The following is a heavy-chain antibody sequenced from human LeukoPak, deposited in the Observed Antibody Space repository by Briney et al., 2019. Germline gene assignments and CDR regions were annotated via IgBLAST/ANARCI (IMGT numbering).Heavy chain of an antibody. CDR1: GFTFSSYC. CDR3: AITGCGGSTICYWFDR. CDR2: IKNNASTK. Sequence: GGSLRLSCAASGFTFSSYCMSWVRQAPGKGLEWLSDIKNNASTKYYADSVKGRFTFSRDKAKNSLYLQMNSLGAEDTAVYYCAITGCGGSTICYWFDRWGQGTLVTVSS. D-gene: IGHD2-2*01. V-gene: IGHV3-48*01. J-gene: IGHJ5*02.